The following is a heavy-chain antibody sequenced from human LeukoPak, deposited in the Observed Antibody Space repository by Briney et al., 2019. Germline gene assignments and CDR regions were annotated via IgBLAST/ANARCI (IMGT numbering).Heavy chain of an antibody. J-gene: IGHJ4*02. Sequence: GGSLRLSCAASGFTFSSFAMTWVRQAPGKGLESVSGISVAGSTILYADSVKGRFTIPRDNSKNTLYLQMDSPRVEDTAVYYCVKSDSSGYYYLRRFDYWGQGTLVTVSS. CDR1: GFTFSSFA. D-gene: IGHD3-22*01. V-gene: IGHV3-23*01. CDR2: ISVAGSTI. CDR3: VKSDSSGYYYLRRFDY.